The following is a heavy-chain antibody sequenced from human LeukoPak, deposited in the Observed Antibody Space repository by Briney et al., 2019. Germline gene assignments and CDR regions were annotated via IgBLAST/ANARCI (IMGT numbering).Heavy chain of an antibody. Sequence: SVKVSCKASGYTFTGYYMHWVRQAPGQGLEWMGWINPNSGGTNYAQKFQGRVTMTRDTSISTAYMELSRLRSDDTAVYYCARDGLSSSWYSHDYWGQATLVTVSS. J-gene: IGHJ4*02. V-gene: IGHV1-2*02. CDR2: INPNSGGT. CDR3: ARDGLSSSWYSHDY. D-gene: IGHD6-13*01. CDR1: GYTFTGYY.